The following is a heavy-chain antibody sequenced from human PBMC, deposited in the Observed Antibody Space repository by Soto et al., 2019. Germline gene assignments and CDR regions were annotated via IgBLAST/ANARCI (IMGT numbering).Heavy chain of an antibody. J-gene: IGHJ4*02. CDR1: GGSFSGYY. V-gene: IGHV4-34*01. CDR3: ARGRIYGDYLHFDY. Sequence: SSETLSLTCAVYGGSFSGYYWSWIRQPPGKGLEWIGEINHSGSTNYNPSLKSRVTISVDTSKNQFSLKLSSVTAADTAVYYCARGRIYGDYLHFDYWGQGTLVTVSS. CDR2: INHSGST. D-gene: IGHD4-17*01.